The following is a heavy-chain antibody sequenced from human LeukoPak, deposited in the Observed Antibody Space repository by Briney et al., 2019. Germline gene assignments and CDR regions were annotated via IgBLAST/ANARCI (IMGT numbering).Heavy chain of an antibody. CDR1: GYTFTGYY. D-gene: IGHD3-16*01. CDR2: INPNSGDT. CDR3: ATQRGSYLWGTDFDY. V-gene: IGHV1-2*02. J-gene: IGHJ4*02. Sequence: ASVKVSCKASGYTFTGYYMHWVRQDPGQGLEWMGWINPNSGDTKFARAFQGRVTMTRDTSISTAYMGLSRLRSDDTAVYYCATQRGSYLWGTDFDYWGQGTLVTVSS.